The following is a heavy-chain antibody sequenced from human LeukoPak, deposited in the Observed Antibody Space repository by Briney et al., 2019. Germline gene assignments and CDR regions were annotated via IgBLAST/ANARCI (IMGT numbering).Heavy chain of an antibody. CDR2: VHRDGSI. D-gene: IGHD2-15*01. CDR1: GISVSENY. J-gene: IGHJ4*02. CDR3: ARDSGSASWAYS. V-gene: IGHV3-66*02. Sequence: PGGSLRLSRAASGISVSENYMSWVRQAPGKGLEWVCVVHRDGSIEYADSVKGRFTISRDIAENTLSLQMNSLRVEDTAVYYCARDSGSASWAYSWGQGTLVTVSS.